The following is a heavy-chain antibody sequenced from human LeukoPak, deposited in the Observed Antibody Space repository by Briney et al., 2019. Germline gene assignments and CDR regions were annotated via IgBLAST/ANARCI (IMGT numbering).Heavy chain of an antibody. CDR2: IYDSGST. CDR1: GGSFSGYY. V-gene: IGHV4-59*01. CDR3: ASLTTADAFDI. Sequence: SETLSLTCAVYGGSFSGYYWSWIRQPPGKGLEWIGYIYDSGSTNYNPSLKSRVTISVDTSKNQFSLKLSSVTAADTAVFYCASLTTADAFDIWGQGTMVTVSS. D-gene: IGHD3-22*01. J-gene: IGHJ3*02.